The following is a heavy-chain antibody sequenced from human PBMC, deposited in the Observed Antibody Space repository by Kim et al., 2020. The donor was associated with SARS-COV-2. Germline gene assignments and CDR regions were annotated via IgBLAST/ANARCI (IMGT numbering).Heavy chain of an antibody. V-gene: IGHV3-43*02. CDR3: VKDRGRCWAWGYYDGLDV. D-gene: IGHD2-15*01. CDR1: GFTFEDSA. Sequence: GGSLRLSCAASGFTFEDSAMHWVRQVPGKGLEWVSVINGEVTNTYYAESVKGRFTMSRDNIKNSLYLQMDNLRSDDSGFYFCVKDRGRCWAWGYYDGLDVWRQGTTVTVSS. CDR2: INGEVTNT. J-gene: IGHJ6*01.